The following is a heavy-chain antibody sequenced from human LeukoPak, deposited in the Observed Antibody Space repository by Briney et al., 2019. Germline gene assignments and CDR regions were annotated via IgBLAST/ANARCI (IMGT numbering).Heavy chain of an antibody. D-gene: IGHD2-8*02. CDR2: INPNSGGT. CDR1: RYTLTGYY. J-gene: IGHJ4*02. Sequence: ASVNVSCTPSRYTLTGYYMHWVRQAPGQGVEWMGWINPNSGGTNYAPTSQGRVTMTRDTSISTAYMELSRLTSDDTAVYYCAREWCKAGKQFDYWGQGTLVTVSS. CDR3: AREWCKAGKQFDY. V-gene: IGHV1-2*02.